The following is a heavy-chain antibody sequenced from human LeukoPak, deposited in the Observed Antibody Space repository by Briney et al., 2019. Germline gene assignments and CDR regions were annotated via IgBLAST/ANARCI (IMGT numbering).Heavy chain of an antibody. D-gene: IGHD2-2*01. CDR2: IKQDGSEK. CDR1: GFTFSSYW. CDR3: ARFSFSHIVVVPAAIDPFWDY. V-gene: IGHV3-7*01. J-gene: IGHJ4*02. Sequence: GGSLRLSCAASGFTFSSYWMSWVRQAPGKGLEWVANIKQDGSEKYYVDSVKGRFTISRDNAKNSLYLQMNSLRAEDTAVYYCARFSFSHIVVVPAAIDPFWDYWGQGTLVTVSS.